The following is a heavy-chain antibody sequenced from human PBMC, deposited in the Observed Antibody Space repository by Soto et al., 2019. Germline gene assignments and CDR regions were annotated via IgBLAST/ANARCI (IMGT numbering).Heavy chain of an antibody. V-gene: IGHV1-3*01. Sequence: QVQLVQSGAEVKKPGASVKVSCKASGYTFTSYAMHWVRQAPGQRLEWMGWINAGNGNTKYSQKFQGRVTITRDTSANTAYMELSSLRSEDTAVYYCAATGYSSGWPFDYWGQGTLVTVSS. CDR1: GYTFTSYA. J-gene: IGHJ4*02. CDR3: AATGYSSGWPFDY. CDR2: INAGNGNT. D-gene: IGHD6-19*01.